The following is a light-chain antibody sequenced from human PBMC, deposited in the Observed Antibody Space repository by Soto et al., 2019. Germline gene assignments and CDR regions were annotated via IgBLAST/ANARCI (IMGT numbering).Light chain of an antibody. CDR1: QSISSA. CDR3: QQSYSTPYT. CDR2: AAS. Sequence: DIQMTQSPSSLAASVGDRVTIACRASQSISSALNWYQQKPGKAPRPLIYAASSLQSGVPSRFTGTGSGADFTLTISTLQPEDFATYFCQQSYSTPYTFGQGTNLEIK. J-gene: IGKJ2*01. V-gene: IGKV1-39*01.